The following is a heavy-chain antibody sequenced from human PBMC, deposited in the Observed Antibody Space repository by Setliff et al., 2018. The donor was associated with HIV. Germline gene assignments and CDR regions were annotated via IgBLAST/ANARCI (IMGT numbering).Heavy chain of an antibody. V-gene: IGHV4-59*11. CDR2: IYSTGST. Sequence: PSETLSLTCTVSGASITSHYWSWIRQSPGRELEWIGYIYSTGSTNYNPSLQSRVSISMDASKNKFSLKVTSVTSADTAVYYCAKGAGFYGDYTFDSWGQGALVTVSS. CDR1: GASITSHY. D-gene: IGHD4-17*01. CDR3: AKGAGFYGDYTFDS. J-gene: IGHJ4*02.